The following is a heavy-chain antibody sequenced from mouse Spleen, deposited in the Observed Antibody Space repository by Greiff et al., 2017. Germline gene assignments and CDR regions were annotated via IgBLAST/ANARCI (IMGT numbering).Heavy chain of an antibody. V-gene: IGHV3-8*02. J-gene: IGHJ2*01. CDR1: GDSITSGY. CDR3: ARYDYDVNYFDY. CDR2: ISYSGST. D-gene: IGHD2-4*01. Sequence: VQLKESGPSLVKPSQTLSLTCSVTGDSITSGYWNWIRKFPGNKLEYMGYISYSGSTYYNPSLKSRISITRDTSKNQYYLQLNSVTTEDTATYYCARYDYDVNYFDYWGQGTTLTVSS.